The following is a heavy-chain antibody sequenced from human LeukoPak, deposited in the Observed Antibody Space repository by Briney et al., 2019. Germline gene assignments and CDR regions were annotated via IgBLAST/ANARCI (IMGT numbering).Heavy chain of an antibody. J-gene: IGHJ4*02. Sequence: PGGSLRLSCAASGFTFSSYAMSWVRQAPGKGLEWVSAISGSGGSTYYADSVKGRFTISRDNSKNTLYLQMNSLRAEDTAVYYCAKDGGIAVAGDGEAYYFDYWGQGTLVTVSS. CDR1: GFTFSSYA. V-gene: IGHV3-23*01. D-gene: IGHD6-19*01. CDR2: ISGSGGST. CDR3: AKDGGIAVAGDGEAYYFDY.